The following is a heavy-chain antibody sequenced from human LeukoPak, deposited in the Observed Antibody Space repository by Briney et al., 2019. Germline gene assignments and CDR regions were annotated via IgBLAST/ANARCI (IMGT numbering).Heavy chain of an antibody. CDR3: ARMGYYYDSSGYLYYFDY. CDR2: IIGTGDTI. Sequence: GGSLRLSCAASGFTFSPYSMNWVRQAPGKGLEWIAFIIGTGDTIFYADSVKGRFTISRDNAKNSLYLQMNSLRAEDTAVYYCARMGYYYDSSGYLYYFDYWGQGTLVTVSS. V-gene: IGHV3-48*01. D-gene: IGHD3-22*01. CDR1: GFTFSPYS. J-gene: IGHJ4*02.